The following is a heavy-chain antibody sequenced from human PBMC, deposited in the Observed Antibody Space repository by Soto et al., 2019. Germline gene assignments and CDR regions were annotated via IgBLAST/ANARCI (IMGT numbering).Heavy chain of an antibody. CDR3: ASAGRGTCTSSTCYYFYY. J-gene: IGHJ4*02. V-gene: IGHV1-18*01. CDR1: GYTFIHYV. D-gene: IGHD2-2*01. CDR2: TRANNHDI. Sequence: QVQLVQSGSEVKEPGASVKVSCKASGYTFIHYVISWVRKATGQGLEWIAWTRANNHDINYAQKLQGRVTMTTDTSTGTAYMDLRSLRSVDSDVDYCASAGRGTCTSSTCYYFYYWGQGPLVT.